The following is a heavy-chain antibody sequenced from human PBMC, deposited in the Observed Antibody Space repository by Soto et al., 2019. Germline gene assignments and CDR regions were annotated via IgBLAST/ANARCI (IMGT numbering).Heavy chain of an antibody. Sequence: LETLSLTCTVSGGSISSYCLSWIRQPPGKGLEWIGYIYYSGSTNYNPSLKSRVTISVDTSKNQFSLKLSSVTAADMAVYYCARASKGYSYGPARWGQGTLVTVSS. CDR1: GGSISSYC. CDR2: IYYSGST. J-gene: IGHJ4*02. D-gene: IGHD5-18*01. CDR3: ARASKGYSYGPAR. V-gene: IGHV4-59*01.